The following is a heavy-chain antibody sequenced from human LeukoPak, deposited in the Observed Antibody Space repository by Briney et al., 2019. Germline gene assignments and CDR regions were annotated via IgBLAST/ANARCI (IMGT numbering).Heavy chain of an antibody. CDR3: ARPRYYYDSSGYPLP. CDR1: GFTFSSYA. Sequence: GGSLRLSCAASGFTFSSYAMSWVRQAPGKGLEWVSAISGSGGSTYYADSVEGRFTISRDNSKNTLYLQMNSLRAEDTAVYYCARPRYYYDSSGYPLPWGQGTLVTVSS. V-gene: IGHV3-23*01. CDR2: ISGSGGST. D-gene: IGHD3-22*01. J-gene: IGHJ5*02.